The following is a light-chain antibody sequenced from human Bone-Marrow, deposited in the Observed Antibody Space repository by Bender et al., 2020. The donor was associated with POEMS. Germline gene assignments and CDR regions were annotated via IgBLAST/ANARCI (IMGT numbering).Light chain of an antibody. CDR2: EVN. J-gene: IGLJ2*01. CDR1: STDVGSYNL. Sequence: QSALTQPASVSGSPGQSITISCTGSSTDVGSYNLVSWYQQHPGTAPKLMIYEVNKRPSGVSDRFSGSKSGNTASLTISGLQTEDEADYYCSSYTSSSTLVFGGGTKLTVL. CDR3: SSYTSSSTLV. V-gene: IGLV2-14*02.